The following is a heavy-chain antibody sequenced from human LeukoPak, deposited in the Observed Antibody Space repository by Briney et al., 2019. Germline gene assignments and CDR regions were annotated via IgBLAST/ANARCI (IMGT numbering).Heavy chain of an antibody. CDR1: GGSISSGSYY. J-gene: IGHJ5*02. D-gene: IGHD1-1*01. CDR2: IYTSGST. V-gene: IGHV4-61*02. Sequence: SETLSLTCTASGGSISSGSYYWSWIRQPAGKGLEWVVRIYTSGSTNYNPSRKSRVTISLDTSKNQFSLKLSPVTAADTAVYYCARDTRRQFDPWGQGTLVTVSS. CDR3: ARDTRRQFDP.